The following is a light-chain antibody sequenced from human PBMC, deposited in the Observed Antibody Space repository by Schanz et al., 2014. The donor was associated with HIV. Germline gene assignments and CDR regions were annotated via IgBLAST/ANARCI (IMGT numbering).Light chain of an antibody. V-gene: IGKV3D-15*01. CDR1: QSSSTY. J-gene: IGKJ4*01. CDR3: QQYNDWPLT. CDR2: GAS. Sequence: EIVLTQSPGTLSLSPGERATLSCRASQSSSTYLAWYQHKPGQAPRLLIYGASTRATGIPDRFRGSGSGTEFTLTISSLQSEDFAVYYCQQYNDWPLTFGGGTKVEIK.